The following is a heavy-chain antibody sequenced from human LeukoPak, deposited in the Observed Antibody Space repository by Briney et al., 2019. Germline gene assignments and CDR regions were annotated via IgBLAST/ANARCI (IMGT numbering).Heavy chain of an antibody. CDR3: AREYYDLWSGKGRDDAFDI. V-gene: IGHV1-18*01. J-gene: IGHJ3*02. D-gene: IGHD3-3*01. Sequence: ASVKVSCKASGYTFTSYGISWVRQAPGQGLEWMGWISAYNGNTNYAQKLQGRVTMTTDTSTSTAYMELRSLRSDDTAVYYCAREYYDLWSGKGRDDAFDIWGQGTMVTVSS. CDR1: GYTFTSYG. CDR2: ISAYNGNT.